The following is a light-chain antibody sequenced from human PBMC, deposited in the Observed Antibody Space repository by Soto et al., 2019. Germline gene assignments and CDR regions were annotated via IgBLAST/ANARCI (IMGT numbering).Light chain of an antibody. V-gene: IGLV2-8*01. CDR1: SSDVGGYNY. Sequence: ALTQPPSASGSPGQSVTISCTGSSSDVGGYNYVSWYQQHPGKAPKLVIYEVSKRPSGVPDRLSGSKSGNTASLTVSGLQAEDEADYYCSSYGGSNTVVFGGGTKLTVL. J-gene: IGLJ2*01. CDR3: SSYGGSNTVV. CDR2: EVS.